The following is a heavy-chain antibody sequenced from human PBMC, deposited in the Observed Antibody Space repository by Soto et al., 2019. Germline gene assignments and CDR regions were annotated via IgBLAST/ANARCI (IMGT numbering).Heavy chain of an antibody. CDR1: GYPFSSYG. D-gene: IGHD5-12*01. CDR2: ISTYNGNT. CDR3: ARAHDRVATSLDY. V-gene: IGHV1-18*04. J-gene: IGHJ4*02. Sequence: QVQLVQSGVEVKRPGASVKVSCTTSGYPFSSYGFTWVRQAPGQGLEGLGWISTYNGNTKYAQELQGRFSLTEDTAARTAYMELRSLRFDDTGVYYCARAHDRVATSLDYWGQGTLVTVS.